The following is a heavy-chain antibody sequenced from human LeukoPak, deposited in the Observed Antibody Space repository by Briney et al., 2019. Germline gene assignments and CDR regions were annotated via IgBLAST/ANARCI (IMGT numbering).Heavy chain of an antibody. CDR2: IRSDGVEK. CDR1: GFSLSMYW. J-gene: IGHJ4*02. Sequence: GGSLRLSCTAAGFSLSMYWMSWVRQAPGKGLDWVANIRSDGVEKYYVDSVRGRFTISTDTAKNTLYLQMDSLRADDTAVYYCAREFTGYGNTDYWGQGTLVTVSS. V-gene: IGHV3-7*03. CDR3: AREFTGYGNTDY. D-gene: IGHD5-12*01.